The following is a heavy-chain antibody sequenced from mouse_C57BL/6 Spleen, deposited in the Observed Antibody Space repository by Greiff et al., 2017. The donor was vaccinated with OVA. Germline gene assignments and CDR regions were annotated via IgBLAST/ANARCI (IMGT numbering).Heavy chain of an antibody. CDR2: IDPSDSET. Sequence: QVQLQQSGAELVRPGSSVKLSCKASGYTFTSYWMHWVKQRPIQGLEWIGNIDPSDSETHYNQKFKDKATLTVDKSSSTAYMQLSSLTSEDSAVYYCARKAGQALDYWGQGTTLTVSS. J-gene: IGHJ2*01. CDR3: ARKAGQALDY. CDR1: GYTFTSYW. V-gene: IGHV1-52*01. D-gene: IGHD3-2*02.